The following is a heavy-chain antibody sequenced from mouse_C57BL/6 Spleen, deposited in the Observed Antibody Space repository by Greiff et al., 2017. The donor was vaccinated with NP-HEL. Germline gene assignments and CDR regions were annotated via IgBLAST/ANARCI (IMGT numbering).Heavy chain of an antibody. CDR3: ARQKDGYLAWFAY. J-gene: IGHJ3*01. CDR2: ISSGSSTI. CDR1: GFTFSDYG. D-gene: IGHD2-3*01. V-gene: IGHV5-17*01. Sequence: EVQLVESGGGLVKPGGSLKLSCAASGFTFSDYGMHWVRQAPEKGLEWVAYISSGSSTIYYADTVKGRFTISRDNAKNTLFLQMTSLRSEDTAMYYCARQKDGYLAWFAYWGQGTLVTVSA.